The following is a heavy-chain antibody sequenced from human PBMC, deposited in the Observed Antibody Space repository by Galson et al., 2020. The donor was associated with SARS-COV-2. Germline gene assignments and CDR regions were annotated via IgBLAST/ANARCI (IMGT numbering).Heavy chain of an antibody. V-gene: IGHV3-30-3*01. Sequence: GGSLSLSCAASGFTFSSYAMPWVRQAQGKGLEWVAVISYDGSNKYYADSVKGRFTISRDNSKNTLYLQMNSLRAEDTAVYYCARPNSGSYNGYFDYWGRGSLVTVSS. CDR1: GFTFSSYA. J-gene: IGHJ4*02. CDR3: ARPNSGSYNGYFDY. D-gene: IGHD1-26*01. CDR2: ISYDGSNK.